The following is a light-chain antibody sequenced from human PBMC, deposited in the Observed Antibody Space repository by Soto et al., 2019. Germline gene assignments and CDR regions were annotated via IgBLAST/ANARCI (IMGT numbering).Light chain of an antibody. V-gene: IGKV3-15*01. Sequence: EILTTESPATLSVSPGERVTLSCRASQSVTSNLAWYQQRRGQAPRLLIYGASTRDTGIPARFSGIGAGTDCTLTLSRLEPEDFAVYYCQQRINWPPTFGQGTKVDI. CDR3: QQRINWPPT. CDR2: GAS. J-gene: IGKJ1*01. CDR1: QSVTSN.